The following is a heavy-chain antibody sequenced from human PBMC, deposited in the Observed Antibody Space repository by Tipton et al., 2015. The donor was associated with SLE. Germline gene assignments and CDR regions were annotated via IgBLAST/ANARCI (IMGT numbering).Heavy chain of an antibody. V-gene: IGHV4-59*04. CDR1: GGSISSYY. CDR3: ARHDYDDNGYYMHYFDY. D-gene: IGHD3-22*01. Sequence: TLSLTCTVSGGSISSYYWSWIRQPPGKGLEWIGSISHSGNTYYNPSLQSRVSLSIDTSKNQVFLRLNSVTAADTAVYYCARHDYDDNGYYMHYFDYWGQGTLVTVSS. J-gene: IGHJ4*02. CDR2: ISHSGNT.